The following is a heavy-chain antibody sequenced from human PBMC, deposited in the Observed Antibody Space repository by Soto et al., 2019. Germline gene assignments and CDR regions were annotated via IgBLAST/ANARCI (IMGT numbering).Heavy chain of an antibody. CDR2: INSDGSST. J-gene: IGHJ6*03. V-gene: IGHV3-74*01. CDR1: GFTFSSYW. Sequence: GGSLRLSCAASGFTFSSYWMHWVRQAPGKGLVWVSRINSDGSSTSYADSVKGRFTISRDNAKNTLYLQMNSLRAEDTAVYYCARVSKGPENYDFWSGYYYYYMDVWGKGTTVTAP. CDR3: ARVSKGPENYDFWSGYYYYYMDV. D-gene: IGHD3-3*01.